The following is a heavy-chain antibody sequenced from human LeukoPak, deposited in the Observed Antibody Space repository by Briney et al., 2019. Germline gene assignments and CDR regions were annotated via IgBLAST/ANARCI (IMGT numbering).Heavy chain of an antibody. Sequence: PGGSLRLSCAASGFTFSSYWMSWVRQAPGKGLEWVANIKQDGSEKYYVDSVKGRFTISRDNAKNSLYLQMNSLRAEDTAVYYCARKGDRGSGWYFAYYFDYWGQGTLVTVSS. J-gene: IGHJ4*02. CDR2: IKQDGSEK. CDR3: ARKGDRGSGWYFAYYFDY. D-gene: IGHD6-19*01. CDR1: GFTFSSYW. V-gene: IGHV3-7*01.